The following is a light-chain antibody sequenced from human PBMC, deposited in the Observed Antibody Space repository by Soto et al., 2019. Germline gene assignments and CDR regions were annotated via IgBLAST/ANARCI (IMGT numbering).Light chain of an antibody. CDR1: SSNIGSNY. CDR3: AAWDDSLSGTV. Sequence: QSVLTQPPSASGTPGQRVTISCSGSSSNIGSNYVYWYQQLPGTAPKLLIYRNNQRPSRVPDRFSGSKSGTSASLAISGLRSEDGADYYCAAWDDSLSGTVFGGGTKVTVL. CDR2: RNN. J-gene: IGLJ2*01. V-gene: IGLV1-47*01.